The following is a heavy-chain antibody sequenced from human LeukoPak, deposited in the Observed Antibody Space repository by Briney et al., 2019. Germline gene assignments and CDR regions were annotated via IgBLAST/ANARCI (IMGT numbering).Heavy chain of an antibody. D-gene: IGHD1-26*01. Sequence: SETLSLTCAVYGGSFSGYYWSWIRQPPGKGLEWIGEINHSGSTNYNPSLKSRVTISVDTSKNQFSLKLSSVTAADTAVYYCARAEGGSYYAWGQGTLVTVSS. CDR3: ARAEGGSYYA. J-gene: IGHJ5*02. CDR2: INHSGST. CDR1: GGSFSGYY. V-gene: IGHV4-34*01.